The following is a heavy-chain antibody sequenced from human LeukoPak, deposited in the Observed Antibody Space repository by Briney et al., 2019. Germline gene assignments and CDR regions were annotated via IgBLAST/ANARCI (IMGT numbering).Heavy chain of an antibody. D-gene: IGHD2-2*01. V-gene: IGHV4-59*08. CDR2: IYYSGST. Sequence: PSETLSLTCTVAGGSISSYYWSWSRQPPGKGLEWIGYIYYSGSTNYNPSLKSRVTISVDTSKNQSSLKLSSVTAADTAVYYCARLATGTSLDVWGQGTTVTVSS. CDR1: GGSISSYY. J-gene: IGHJ6*02. CDR3: ARLATGTSLDV.